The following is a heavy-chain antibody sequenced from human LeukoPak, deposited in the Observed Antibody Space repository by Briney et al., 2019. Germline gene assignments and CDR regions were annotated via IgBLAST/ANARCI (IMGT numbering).Heavy chain of an antibody. Sequence: GGSLRLSCAASGFTVSTIYMTWVRQAPGKGLEWVSVIFSGGNTYYADSAQGRFTISRDNSKNMLYLQMNGLRADDTAVYYCARVLRGSGSCFDYWGQGTLVTVSS. CDR1: GFTVSTIY. CDR2: IFSGGNT. V-gene: IGHV3-53*01. J-gene: IGHJ4*02. CDR3: ARVLRGSGSCFDY. D-gene: IGHD2-15*01.